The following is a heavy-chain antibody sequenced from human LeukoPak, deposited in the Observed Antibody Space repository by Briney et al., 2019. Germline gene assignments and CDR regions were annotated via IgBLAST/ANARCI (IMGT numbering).Heavy chain of an antibody. CDR2: IIPIFGTA. J-gene: IGHJ4*02. CDR1: GGTFSSYA. Sequence: SVKVSCKASGGTFSSYAISWVRQAPGQGLEWMGGIIPIFGTANYAQKFQGRVTITTDESTSTAYMELSSLRSEDTAVYYCARDRPTYYDSSGYYAFGYFDYWGQGTLVTVSS. CDR3: ARDRPTYYDSSGYYAFGYFDY. V-gene: IGHV1-69*05. D-gene: IGHD3-22*01.